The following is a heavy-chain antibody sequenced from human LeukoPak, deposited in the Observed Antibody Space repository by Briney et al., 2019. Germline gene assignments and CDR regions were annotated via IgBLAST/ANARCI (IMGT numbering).Heavy chain of an antibody. J-gene: IGHJ4*02. CDR1: GYTFTAYS. CDR2: IKPNSGDT. CDR3: ASTLGYCTSSSCPDIDY. V-gene: IGHV1-2*02. Sequence: ASVKVSCKASGYTFTAYSMHWVRQAPGQGLEWMGWIKPNSGDTNYAQKFQGRVTMTRDTSISAAYTELSRLRSDDTAVYYCASTLGYCTSSSCPDIDYWGQGTLVTVSS. D-gene: IGHD2-2*01.